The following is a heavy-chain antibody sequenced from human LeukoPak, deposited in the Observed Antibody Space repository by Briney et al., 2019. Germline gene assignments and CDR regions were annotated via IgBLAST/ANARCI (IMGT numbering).Heavy chain of an antibody. CDR2: INPSGGST. V-gene: IGHV1-46*01. J-gene: IGHJ5*02. CDR1: GYTFTSYY. D-gene: IGHD1-7*01. CDR3: ARDGRNYGRGGALRWFDP. Sequence: GASVKVSCKASGYTFTSYYMHWVRQAPGQGLEWMGIINPSGGSTSYAQKFQGRVTMTRDTSTSTVYMELSSLRSEDTAVYYCARDGRNYGRGGALRWFDPWGQGTLVTVSS.